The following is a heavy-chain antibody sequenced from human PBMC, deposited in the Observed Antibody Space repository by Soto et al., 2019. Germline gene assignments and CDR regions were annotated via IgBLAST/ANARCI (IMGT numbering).Heavy chain of an antibody. Sequence: VQLVQSGAEVKKPGASVKVSCKASGYTFINYYMHWVRQAPGQGLEWMGIIDPGGRYTKYAQKFQGRFTMTRDTSTSTVYMEMSRLRSEDTAVYYCARISDSRSQEEEYWAQGTLVTVSS. CDR3: ARISDSRSQEEEY. CDR1: GYTFINYY. CDR2: IDPGGRYT. D-gene: IGHD3-22*01. J-gene: IGHJ4*02. V-gene: IGHV1-46*01.